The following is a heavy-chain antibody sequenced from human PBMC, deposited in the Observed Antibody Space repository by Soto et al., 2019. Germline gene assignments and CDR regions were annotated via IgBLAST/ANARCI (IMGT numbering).Heavy chain of an antibody. J-gene: IGHJ6*02. D-gene: IGHD6-19*01. CDR1: GGSISSSNW. CDR3: ARARAPVAGSPNYYYGMDV. V-gene: IGHV4-4*02. Sequence: KASETLSLTCAVSGGSISSSNWWSWVRQPPGKGLEWIGEIYHSGSTNYNPSLKSRVTISVDKSKNQFSLKLSSVTAADTAVYYCARARAPVAGSPNYYYGMDVWGQGTTVTVSS. CDR2: IYHSGST.